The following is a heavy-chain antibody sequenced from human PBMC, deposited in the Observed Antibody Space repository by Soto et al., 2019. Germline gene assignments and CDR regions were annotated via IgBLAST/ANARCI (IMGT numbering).Heavy chain of an antibody. D-gene: IGHD1-20*01. CDR2: IYWDNDK. CDR3: AHRLGGYTWNDGYLDY. Sequence: QITLKESGPTLVEPTQTLTLTCSFSGFALTASPVGVAWIRQPPGRALEWLAVIYWDNDKRYSPSLRSRLTISQDTSKHQVVLTVTNMDPVDTGTYYCAHRLGGYTWNDGYLDYWGQGVLVTVSS. J-gene: IGHJ4*02. V-gene: IGHV2-5*02. CDR1: GFALTASPVG.